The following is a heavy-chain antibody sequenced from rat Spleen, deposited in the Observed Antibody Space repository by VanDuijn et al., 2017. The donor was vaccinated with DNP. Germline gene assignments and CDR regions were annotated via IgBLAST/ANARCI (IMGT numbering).Heavy chain of an antibody. V-gene: IGHV4-2*01. D-gene: IGHD1-11*01. CDR3: AKGPNYGGYSDFFDY. J-gene: IGHJ2*01. CDR1: GFNFNDYW. CDR2: INKESGTI. Sequence: EVKLVESGGGLVRPGGSLKLSCAASGFNFNDYWMGWVRQAPGKGLEWIGEINKESGTIIYSPSLKDKFTISRDNAQNTLYLQMNKLGSEDTAIYHCAKGPNYGGYSDFFDYWGQGVMVTVSS.